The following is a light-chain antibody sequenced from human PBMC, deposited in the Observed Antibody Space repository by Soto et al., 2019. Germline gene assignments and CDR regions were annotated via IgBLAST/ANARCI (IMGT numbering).Light chain of an antibody. CDR2: DNN. CDR3: GTWDSSLSAWV. Sequence: QSVLTQPPSVSAAPGQKVTISCAGSDSNIGNFYVSWYQQFPGTATKLLIYDNNQLPSGITDRFSGSKSGTSVTLGVIGLRAGDEADYYCGTWDSSLSAWVFGGGTKLTVL. CDR1: DSNIGNFY. V-gene: IGLV1-51*01. J-gene: IGLJ3*02.